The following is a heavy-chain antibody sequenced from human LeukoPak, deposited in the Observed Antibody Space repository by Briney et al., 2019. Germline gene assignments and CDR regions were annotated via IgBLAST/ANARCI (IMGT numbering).Heavy chain of an antibody. CDR1: GFTFSSYG. CDR2: ISGSGGST. CDR3: AKDSDVSDYYDSSGYYFDY. V-gene: IGHV3-23*01. D-gene: IGHD3-22*01. Sequence: GGSLRLSCSASGFTFSSYGMSWVLQAPGKGLEWVSAISGSGGSTYYADSVKGRFTISRDNSKNTLYLQMNSLRAEDTAVYYCAKDSDVSDYYDSSGYYFDYWGQGTPVTVSS. J-gene: IGHJ4*02.